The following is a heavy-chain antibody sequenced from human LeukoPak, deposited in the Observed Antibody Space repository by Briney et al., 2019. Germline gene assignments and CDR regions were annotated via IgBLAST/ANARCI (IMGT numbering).Heavy chain of an antibody. J-gene: IGHJ6*02. V-gene: IGHV1-2*02. D-gene: IGHD6-19*01. CDR1: RYTFTGYY. CDR2: INPNSGGT. CDR3: ARDIAVAGIDYYYYGMDV. Sequence: ASVKVSCKASRYTFTGYYMHWVRQAPGQGLEWMGWINPNSGGTNYAQKFQGRVTMTRDTSISTAYMELSRLRSDDTAVYYCARDIAVAGIDYYYYGMDVWGQGTTVTVSS.